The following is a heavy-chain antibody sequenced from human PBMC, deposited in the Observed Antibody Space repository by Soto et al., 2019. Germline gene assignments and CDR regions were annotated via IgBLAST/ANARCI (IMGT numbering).Heavy chain of an antibody. CDR1: GFTFSSYA. CDR3: ARDQKWYCISTSCYGWAGDAFDI. J-gene: IGHJ3*02. CDR2: ISYDGSNK. V-gene: IGHV3-30-3*01. Sequence: QVPLVESGGGVVQPGRSLRLSCAASGFTFSSYAMHWVRQAPGKGLEWVAVISYDGSNKYYADSVKGRFTISRDNSKNTLYLQMNSLRAEDTAVYYCARDQKWYCISTSCYGWAGDAFDIWGQGTMVTVSS. D-gene: IGHD2-2*01.